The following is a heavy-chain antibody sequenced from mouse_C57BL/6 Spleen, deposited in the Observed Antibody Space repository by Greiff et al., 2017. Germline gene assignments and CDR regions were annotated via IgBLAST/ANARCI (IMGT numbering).Heavy chain of an antibody. CDR1: GYTFTSYW. Sequence: VQLQQPGAELVKPGASVTLSCKASGYTFTSYWMHWVKQRPGRGLEWIGRIVPNSGGTKYNENFKSKGTLTVDIPSSTAYMQLSRLTSEDSAVYSCACLSYDGYYAWFAYWGQGTLVTVSA. CDR3: ACLSYDGYYAWFAY. CDR2: IVPNSGGT. J-gene: IGHJ3*01. D-gene: IGHD2-3*01. V-gene: IGHV1-72*01.